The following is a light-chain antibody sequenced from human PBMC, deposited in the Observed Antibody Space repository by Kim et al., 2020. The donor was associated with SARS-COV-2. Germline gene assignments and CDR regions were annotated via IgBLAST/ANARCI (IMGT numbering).Light chain of an antibody. J-gene: IGLJ3*02. V-gene: IGLV4-69*01. CDR2: VNSDGSH. Sequence: SACASLGAPVKLTCTLSSGHRSYAIAWHQQQPEKGPRYLMKVNSDGSHRKGDGIPDRFSGSSSGADRYLTISSLQSEDEADYYCQTWGTGIRVFGGGTQLTVL. CDR3: QTWGTGIRV. CDR1: SGHRSYA.